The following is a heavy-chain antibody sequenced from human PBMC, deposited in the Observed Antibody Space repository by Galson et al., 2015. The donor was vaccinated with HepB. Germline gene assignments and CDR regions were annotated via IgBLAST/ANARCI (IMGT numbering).Heavy chain of an antibody. CDR1: GYSFTSYW. CDR3: ASGEDILTGSDAFDI. J-gene: IGHJ3*02. V-gene: IGHV5-10-1*01. CDR2: IDPSDSYT. Sequence: QSGAEVKKPGESLRISCKGSGYSFTSYWISWVRQMPGKGLEWMGRIDPSDSYTNYSPSFQGHVTISADKSISTAYLQWSSLKASDTAMYYCASGEDILTGSDAFDIWGQGTMVTVSS. D-gene: IGHD3-9*01.